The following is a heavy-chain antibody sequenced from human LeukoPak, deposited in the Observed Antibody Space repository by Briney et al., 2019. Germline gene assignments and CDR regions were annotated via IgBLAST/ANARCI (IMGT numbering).Heavy chain of an antibody. D-gene: IGHD1-26*01. CDR2: ISAYNGNT. CDR1: GYTFTSYG. CDR3: ARVKSESMANWELLHGDAFDI. V-gene: IGHV1-18*01. J-gene: IGHJ3*02. Sequence: ASVKVSCKASGYTFTSYGISWVRQAPGQGLEWMGWISAYNGNTNYAQKVQGRVTMTTETSTSTAYMELRSLRSDDTAVYYCARVKSESMANWELLHGDAFDIWGQGTMVTVSS.